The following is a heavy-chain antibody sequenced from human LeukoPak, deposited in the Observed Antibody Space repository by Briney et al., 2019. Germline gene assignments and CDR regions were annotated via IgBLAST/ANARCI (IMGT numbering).Heavy chain of an antibody. V-gene: IGHV1-24*01. CDR1: RYTLTELS. D-gene: IGHD3-3*01. J-gene: IGHJ4*02. CDR2: FDPEDGET. CDR3: ATEIDRGNTGTILCY. Sequence: GASVKVSCKVSRYTLTELSMHWVRQAPGKGLEWMGGFDPEDGETIYAQKFQGRVTMTEDTFTDIAYMELSSLRSEDTAVYYCATEIDRGNTGTILCYWGQGTLVTVSS.